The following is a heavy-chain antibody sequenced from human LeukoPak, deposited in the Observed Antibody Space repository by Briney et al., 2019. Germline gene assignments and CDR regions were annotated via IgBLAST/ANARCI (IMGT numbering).Heavy chain of an antibody. Sequence: GGSLRLSCAASGFTFSSYAMSWVRQAPGKGLEWVANIGGSGGRTYYADSVKGRFTISRDNAKNTLYLQMNSLRAEDTAVYYCAKVETAAAATLRGFDYWGQGTLVTVSS. CDR1: GFTFSSYA. V-gene: IGHV3-23*01. D-gene: IGHD6-13*01. J-gene: IGHJ4*02. CDR2: IGGSGGRT. CDR3: AKVETAAAATLRGFDY.